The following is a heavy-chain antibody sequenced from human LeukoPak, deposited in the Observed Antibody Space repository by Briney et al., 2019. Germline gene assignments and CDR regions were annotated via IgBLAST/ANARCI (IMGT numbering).Heavy chain of an antibody. Sequence: EESLKISCKGSGYSFTSYWIGWVRQMPGKGLEWMGIIYPGDSDTRYSPSFQGQVTISADKSISTAYLQWSSLKASDTAMYYCARALAVAATAYWFDPWGQGTLVTVSS. CDR2: IYPGDSDT. D-gene: IGHD2-15*01. V-gene: IGHV5-51*01. CDR1: GYSFTSYW. J-gene: IGHJ5*02. CDR3: ARALAVAATAYWFDP.